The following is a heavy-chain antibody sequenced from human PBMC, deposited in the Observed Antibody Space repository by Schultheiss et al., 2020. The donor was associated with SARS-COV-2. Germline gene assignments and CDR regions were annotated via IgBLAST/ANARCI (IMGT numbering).Heavy chain of an antibody. Sequence: SETLSLTCTVSGGSISSYYWSWIRQPAGKGLEWIGRIYTSGSTNYNPSLKSRVTMSVDTSKNQFSLKLSSVTAADTAVYYCARGRGSSTSQKSWFDPWGQGTLVTVSS. V-gene: IGHV4-4*07. CDR2: IYTSGST. D-gene: IGHD2-2*01. J-gene: IGHJ5*02. CDR1: GGSISSYY. CDR3: ARGRGSSTSQKSWFDP.